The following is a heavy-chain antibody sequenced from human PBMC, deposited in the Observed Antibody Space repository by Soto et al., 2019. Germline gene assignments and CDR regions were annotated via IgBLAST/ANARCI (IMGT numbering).Heavy chain of an antibody. CDR3: ARSHDYYDSSGYYSRDDAFDI. CDR1: GGSISSGDYY. CDR2: IYYSGST. V-gene: IGHV4-30-4*01. Sequence: QVQLQESGPGLVKPSQTLSLTCTVSGGSISSGDYYWSWIRQPPGKGLEWIGYIYYSGSTYYNPTLKSRVTISVDTSKNQFPLKLRSVTAADTAVYYCARSHDYYDSSGYYSRDDAFDIWGQGPMVTVSS. J-gene: IGHJ3*02. D-gene: IGHD3-22*01.